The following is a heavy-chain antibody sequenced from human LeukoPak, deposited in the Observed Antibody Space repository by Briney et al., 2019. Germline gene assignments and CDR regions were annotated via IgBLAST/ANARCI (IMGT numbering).Heavy chain of an antibody. Sequence: GGSLRLSCAASGFTFSSYAMSWVRQAPGKGLEWVSAISGSGGSTYYADSVKGRFTISRDNSKNTLYLQMNSLRAEDAAVYYCAKVFRYFDWLQSWGQGTLVTVSS. D-gene: IGHD3-9*01. J-gene: IGHJ4*02. CDR1: GFTFSSYA. CDR3: AKVFRYFDWLQS. V-gene: IGHV3-23*01. CDR2: ISGSGGST.